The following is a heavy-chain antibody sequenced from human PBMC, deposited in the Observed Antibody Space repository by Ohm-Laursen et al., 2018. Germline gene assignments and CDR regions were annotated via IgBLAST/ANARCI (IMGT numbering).Heavy chain of an antibody. CDR3: AGRGY. Sequence: PSDTLSLTCAVSGYSISSGYYWGWIRQPPGKGLEWIGSIYHSGTTYYNPSLKSRVTLSVNTSKNQFSLNLSSVTAADTAVYYCAGRGYWGQGTLVTVSS. D-gene: IGHD1-26*01. CDR2: IYHSGTT. V-gene: IGHV4-38-2*01. J-gene: IGHJ4*02. CDR1: GYSISSGYY.